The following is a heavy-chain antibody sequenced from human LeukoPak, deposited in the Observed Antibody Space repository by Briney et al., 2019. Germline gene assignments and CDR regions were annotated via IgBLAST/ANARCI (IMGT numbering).Heavy chain of an antibody. CDR3: ARHAYYDILTGYYGSSAPLYYFDY. V-gene: IGHV4-34*01. CDR2: VNQSGST. Sequence: SETLSLTCAVYGGSFSGYYWSWIRQPPGKGLEWIGGVNQSGSTNYNPSLKSRVTISVDTSKNQFSLKLSSVTAADTAVYYCARHAYYDILTGYYGSSAPLYYFDYWGQGTLVTVSS. J-gene: IGHJ4*02. D-gene: IGHD3-9*01. CDR1: GGSFSGYY.